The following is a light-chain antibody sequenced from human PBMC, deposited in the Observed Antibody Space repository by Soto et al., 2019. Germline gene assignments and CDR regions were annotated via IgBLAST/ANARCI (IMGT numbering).Light chain of an antibody. CDR2: DAS. Sequence: EIVLTQSPPPLFLPPGERDTLSCRASQSINHYLPWYQQKPGQAPRLLIYDASNRATGIPARFSGSGSGTHFTRAISSLEPEDFAVYYCHQRTSWPLTFGQRTRLEIK. V-gene: IGKV3-11*01. J-gene: IGKJ5*01. CDR1: QSINHY. CDR3: HQRTSWPLT.